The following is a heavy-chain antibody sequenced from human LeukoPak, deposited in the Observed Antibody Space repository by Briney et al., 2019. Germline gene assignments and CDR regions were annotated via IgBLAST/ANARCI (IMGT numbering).Heavy chain of an antibody. CDR3: ARFSSDCSTASCYLTY. Sequence: SETLSLTCTVSGGSLSSHCWSWIRQPPGKGLELIGHIYYTGTTYYNPSLNSRVTISLDTSRNQFSLRLTSVTAADTAVYYCARFSSDCSTASCYLTYWGQGTLVTVSS. J-gene: IGHJ4*02. CDR1: GGSLSSHC. D-gene: IGHD2-2*01. V-gene: IGHV4-59*11. CDR2: IYYTGTT.